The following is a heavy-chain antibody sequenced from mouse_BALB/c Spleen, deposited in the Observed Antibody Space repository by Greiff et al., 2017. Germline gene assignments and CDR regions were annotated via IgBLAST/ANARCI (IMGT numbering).Heavy chain of an antibody. V-gene: IGHV3-2*02. Sequence: EVKLQESGPGLVKPSQSLSLTCTVTGYSITSDYSWNWIRQFPGNKLEWMGYISYSGSTSYNPSLKSRISITRDTSKNQFFLQLNSVTTEDTATYYCARETTVVANFDYWGQGTTLTVSS. CDR1: GYSITSDYS. CDR2: ISYSGST. J-gene: IGHJ2*01. CDR3: ARETTVVANFDY. D-gene: IGHD1-1*01.